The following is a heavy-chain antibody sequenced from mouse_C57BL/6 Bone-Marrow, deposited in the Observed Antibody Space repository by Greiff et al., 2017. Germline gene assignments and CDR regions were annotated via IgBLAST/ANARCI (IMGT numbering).Heavy chain of an antibody. V-gene: IGHV1-19*01. CDR2: INPYNGGT. CDR1: GYTFTDYY. D-gene: IGHD1-1*01. J-gene: IGHJ3*01. CDR3: ARRYYGSSWFAY. Sequence: VQLQQSGPVLVKPGASVKMSCKASGYTFTDYYMNWVKQSHGKSLEWIGVINPYNGGTSYNQKFKGKATLTVDKSSSTAYMELNSLKSEDSAVYYCARRYYGSSWFAYWGQGTLVTVSA.